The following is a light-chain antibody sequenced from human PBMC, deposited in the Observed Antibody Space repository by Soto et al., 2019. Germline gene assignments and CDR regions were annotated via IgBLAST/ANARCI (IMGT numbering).Light chain of an antibody. CDR3: KQYNSYSL. Sequence: DIQMTQSPSTLSASIGDRVTITCRASQSISSWLAWYQQKPGKAPKLLIYDASSLQSGVPSRFSGSGYGTEFTLNISSLQPDDFATYSCKQYNSYSLFGQGTKV. CDR1: QSISSW. CDR2: DAS. V-gene: IGKV1-5*01. J-gene: IGKJ1*01.